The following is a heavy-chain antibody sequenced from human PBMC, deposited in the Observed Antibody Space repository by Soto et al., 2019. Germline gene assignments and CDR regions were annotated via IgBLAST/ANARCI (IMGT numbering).Heavy chain of an antibody. CDR1: GYIFNNYG. D-gene: IGHD7-27*01. J-gene: IGHJ4*02. V-gene: IGHV1-18*01. CDR2: ITADNGDT. Sequence: QIQLVQSGAEVKVPGASVKVSCRASGYIFNNYGITWVRQAPGQGLEWIGFITADNGDTKFAEKLQGRASMTTDTSTNTAYMELRNLRSDDTALYYCATRTLGSAIGIGDYWGQGTLVTVSS. CDR3: ATRTLGSAIGIGDY.